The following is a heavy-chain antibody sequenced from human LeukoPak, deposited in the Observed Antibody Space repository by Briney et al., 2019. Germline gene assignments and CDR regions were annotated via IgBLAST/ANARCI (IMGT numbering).Heavy chain of an antibody. V-gene: IGHV4-34*01. Sequence: SETLSLTCAVYGGSFSGYYWSWIRQPPGKGPEWIGEINHSGSTNYNPSLKSRVTISVDTSKNQFSLKLSSVTAADTAVYYCARGLWYFDYWGQGTLVTVSS. CDR2: INHSGST. D-gene: IGHD3-16*01. J-gene: IGHJ4*02. CDR1: GGSFSGYY. CDR3: ARGLWYFDY.